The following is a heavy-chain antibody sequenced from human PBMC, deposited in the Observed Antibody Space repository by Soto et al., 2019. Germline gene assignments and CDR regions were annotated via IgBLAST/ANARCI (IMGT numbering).Heavy chain of an antibody. CDR1: GGSISSGGYS. CDR2: IYHSGST. J-gene: IGHJ4*02. V-gene: IGHV4-30-2*05. D-gene: IGHD6-13*01. CDR3: AREQQLVFD. Sequence: SETLSLTCTVSGGSISSGGYSWSWIRQPPGKGLEWIGYIYHSGSTYYNPSLTSRTIISVDTSKNQFSLRLSSVTAADTAVYYCAREQQLVFDWGQGTLVTVSS.